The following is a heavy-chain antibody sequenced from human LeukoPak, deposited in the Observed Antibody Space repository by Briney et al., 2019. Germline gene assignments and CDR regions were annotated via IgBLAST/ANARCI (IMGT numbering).Heavy chain of an antibody. D-gene: IGHD3-16*01. V-gene: IGHV4-39*01. CDR2: IYYSGST. J-gene: IGHJ3*02. Sequence: SETLSLTCTVSCGSISSSIYYWGWIRQPPGKGLEGIGSIYYSGSTYYNPSLKSRVTISVDTSKNQFSLKLSSVTAADTAVYYCARHDYDYVWGTSAGAFDIWGQGTMVTVSS. CDR1: CGSISSSIYY. CDR3: ARHDYDYVWGTSAGAFDI.